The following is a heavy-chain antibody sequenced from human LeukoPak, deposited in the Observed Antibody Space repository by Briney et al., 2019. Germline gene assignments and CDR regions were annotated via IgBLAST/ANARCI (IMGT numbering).Heavy chain of an antibody. Sequence: GGSLRLSCAASGFTFSSYEMNWVRQAPGKGLEWVANINQDGSEKYYVDSVKGRFTISRDNPKNSLYLQMTSLRAEDTAVYYCARDGVRDGLYFDYWGQGILVTVSS. CDR1: GFTFSSYE. D-gene: IGHD5-24*01. CDR3: ARDGVRDGLYFDY. J-gene: IGHJ4*02. CDR2: INQDGSEK. V-gene: IGHV3-7*01.